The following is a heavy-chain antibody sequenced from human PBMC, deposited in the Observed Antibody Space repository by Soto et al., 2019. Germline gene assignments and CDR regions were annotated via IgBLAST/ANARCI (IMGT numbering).Heavy chain of an antibody. Sequence: GGSLRLSCAASGFTFSSYAMSWVRQAPGKGLEWVSAISGSGGSTYYADSVKGRFTISRDNSKNTLYLQMNSLRAEDTAVSYCAKGKDWNYYHGMDVWGQGTTVTVSS. V-gene: IGHV3-23*01. CDR3: AKGKDWNYYHGMDV. D-gene: IGHD1-1*01. CDR1: GFTFSSYA. CDR2: ISGSGGST. J-gene: IGHJ6*02.